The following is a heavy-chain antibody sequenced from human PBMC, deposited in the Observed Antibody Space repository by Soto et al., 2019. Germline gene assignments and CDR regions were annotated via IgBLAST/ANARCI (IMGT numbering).Heavy chain of an antibody. D-gene: IGHD7-27*01. V-gene: IGHV3-30-3*01. CDR2: ISYDGTNK. CDR3: ARDPKTSGGQHWAFNYFDS. CDR1: GFSFSISP. J-gene: IGHJ4*02. Sequence: QPGGSLRLSCAASGFSFSISPMHWVRQAPGKGPEWVALISYDGTNKFYADSVKGRFTIFRDNSKSTLYLQVDSLRPEDAAVYYCARDPKTSGGQHWAFNYFDSWGQGTLVTVSS.